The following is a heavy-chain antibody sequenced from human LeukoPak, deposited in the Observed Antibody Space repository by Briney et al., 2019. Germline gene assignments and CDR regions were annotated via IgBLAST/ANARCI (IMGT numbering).Heavy chain of an antibody. CDR2: ISYGSSYI. CDR1: GFTFSTYS. D-gene: IGHD3-16*01. Sequence: PGGSLRLSCAASGFTFSTYSLDWVRQAPGKGLEWVSSISYGSSYIFYRDSVRGRFTISRDDAKNSLFLQMNSLRAEDTAVYYCAGITLQGPYGMDVWGQGTTVTVSS. J-gene: IGHJ6*02. CDR3: AGITLQGPYGMDV. V-gene: IGHV3-21*01.